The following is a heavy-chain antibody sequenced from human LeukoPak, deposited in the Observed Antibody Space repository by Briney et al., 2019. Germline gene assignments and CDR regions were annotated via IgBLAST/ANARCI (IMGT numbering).Heavy chain of an antibody. V-gene: IGHV3-9*01. CDR3: AKDIRKWGDYLDAFDI. Sequence: GGSLRLSCAASGFIFSSHWMHWVRQAPGKGLEWVSGISWNSGSIGYADSVKGRFTISRDNAKNSLYLQMNSPRAEDTALYYCAKDIRKWGDYLDAFDIWGQGTMVTVSS. J-gene: IGHJ3*02. CDR2: ISWNSGSI. D-gene: IGHD4-17*01. CDR1: GFIFSSHW.